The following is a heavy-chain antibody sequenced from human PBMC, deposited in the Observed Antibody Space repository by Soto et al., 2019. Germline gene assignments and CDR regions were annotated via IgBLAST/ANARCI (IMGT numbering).Heavy chain of an antibody. Sequence: SETLSLTCAVYGGSFSGYYWSWIRQPPGKGLEWIGEINHSGSTNYNPSLKSRVTISVDTSKNQFSLKLSSATAADTAVYYCARALVVIPFDYWGQGTLVTVSS. V-gene: IGHV4-34*01. J-gene: IGHJ4*02. CDR2: INHSGST. CDR1: GGSFSGYY. D-gene: IGHD3-22*01. CDR3: ARALVVIPFDY.